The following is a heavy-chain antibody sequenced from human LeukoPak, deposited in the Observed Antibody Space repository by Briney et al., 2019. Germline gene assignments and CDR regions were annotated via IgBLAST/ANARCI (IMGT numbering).Heavy chain of an antibody. CDR3: VKEGF. V-gene: IGHV4-39*07. Sequence: PSQTLSLTCTVSGGSMSSSTYYWGWIRQPPGKGLEWIASMYYIGSTYYNPSLKSRVTISQDTSKNQFSLKLDSVTAADTALYYCVKEGFWGRGTLVTVSS. CDR1: GGSMSSSTYY. CDR2: MYYIGST. J-gene: IGHJ4*02.